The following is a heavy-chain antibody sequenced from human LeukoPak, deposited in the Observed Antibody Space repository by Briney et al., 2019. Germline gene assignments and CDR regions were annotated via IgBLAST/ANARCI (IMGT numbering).Heavy chain of an antibody. D-gene: IGHD3-3*01. J-gene: IGHJ4*02. V-gene: IGHV1-2*02. CDR1: GYIFSGHH. CDR3: ARGWSGGDDN. CDR2: INPATGGT. Sequence: ASVTVSCKTYGYIFSGHHLHWLRQAPGQEPEWMAWINPATGGTQYKQKLQGRITLTRETSIRTTYMELSSLTSGDTAVYYCARGWSGGDDNWGQGTLVTVSS.